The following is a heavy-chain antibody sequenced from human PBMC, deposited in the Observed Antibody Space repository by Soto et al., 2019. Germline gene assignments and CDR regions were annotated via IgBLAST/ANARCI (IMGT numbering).Heavy chain of an antibody. J-gene: IGHJ4*02. V-gene: IGHV3-73*01. CDR3: TYSSSWDLDFDY. CDR1: GFTFSGSA. D-gene: IGHD6-13*01. Sequence: PGGSLRLSCAASGFTFSGSAMHWVRQASGKGLEWVGRIRSKANSYATAYAASVKGRFTISRDDSKNTAYLQMNSLKTEDTAVYYCTYSSSWDLDFDYWGQGTLVTVSS. CDR2: IRSKANSYAT.